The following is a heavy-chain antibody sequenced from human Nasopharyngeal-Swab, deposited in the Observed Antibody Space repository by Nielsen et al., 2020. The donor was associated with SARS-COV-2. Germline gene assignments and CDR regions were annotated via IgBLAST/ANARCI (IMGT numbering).Heavy chain of an antibody. CDR1: GFTVSSNY. J-gene: IGHJ4*02. CDR3: TTDYYGSYYFDY. V-gene: IGHV3-53*01. D-gene: IGHD1-26*01. CDR2: IYSGGST. Sequence: ESLKISCAASGFTVSSNYMSWVRQAPGKGLEWVSVIYSGGSTYYADSVKGRFTISRDNSKNTLYLQMNSLKTEDTAVYYCTTDYYGSYYFDYWGQGTLVTVSS.